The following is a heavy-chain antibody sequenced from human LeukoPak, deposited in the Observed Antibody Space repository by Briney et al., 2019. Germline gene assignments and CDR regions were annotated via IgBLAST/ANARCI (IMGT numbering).Heavy chain of an antibody. CDR2: IYYTGNT. J-gene: IGHJ6*03. CDR3: AGYSYGYYSYYFMDV. V-gene: IGHV4-34*01. Sequence: SETLSLTCAVYGGSFSGYYWGWIRQPPGKGLEWIGNIYYTGNTYYSPSLRSRVTISVDTSKNQFSLKLNSVTAADTAVYYCAGYSYGYYSYYFMDVWGKGTTVTVSS. CDR1: GGSFSGYY. D-gene: IGHD5-18*01.